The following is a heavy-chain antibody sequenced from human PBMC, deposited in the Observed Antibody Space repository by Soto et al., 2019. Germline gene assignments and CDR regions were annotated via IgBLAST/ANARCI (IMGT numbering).Heavy chain of an antibody. V-gene: IGHV1-2*04. D-gene: IGHD4-17*01. CDR3: ARGDYGDYGGDYYYMEV. J-gene: IGHJ6*03. CDR2: INPNSGGT. CDR1: GYTFTGYY. Sequence: ASVKVSFKASGYTFTGYYMHWVRQAPGQGLEWMGWINPNSGGTNYAQKFQGWVTMTRDTSISTAYMELSRLRSDDTAVYYCARGDYGDYGGDYYYMEVWGKGTTVTVSS.